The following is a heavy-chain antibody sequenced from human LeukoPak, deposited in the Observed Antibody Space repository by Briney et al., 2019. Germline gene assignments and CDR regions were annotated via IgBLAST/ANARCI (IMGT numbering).Heavy chain of an antibody. CDR3: ARPNYGGYDVGGYSFDY. CDR1: GGSLSSSSYY. V-gene: IGHV4-39*07. CDR2: IYHSGST. D-gene: IGHD5-12*01. Sequence: SETLSLTCTVSGGSLSSSSYYWGWLRQPPGKGLEWIGRIYHSGSTYYNPSLKGRVTISADTSKNQFSLRLSSVTAADAAVYYCARPNYGGYDVGGYSFDYWGQGTLVTVSS. J-gene: IGHJ4*02.